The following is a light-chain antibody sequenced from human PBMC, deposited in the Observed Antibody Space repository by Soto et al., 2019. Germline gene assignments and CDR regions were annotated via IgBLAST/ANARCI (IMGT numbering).Light chain of an antibody. CDR2: DAS. J-gene: IGKJ4*01. CDR3: QQYNNWPRAT. CDR1: QSFSST. V-gene: IGKV3D-15*01. Sequence: EIVLTQSPGTLSLSPGERATLSCRASQSFSSTFLAWYQQKPGQAPRLLIYDASNRATGIPARFSGSGSGTEFNLTISSLQSEDFGVYYCQQYNNWPRATFGGGTKVDI.